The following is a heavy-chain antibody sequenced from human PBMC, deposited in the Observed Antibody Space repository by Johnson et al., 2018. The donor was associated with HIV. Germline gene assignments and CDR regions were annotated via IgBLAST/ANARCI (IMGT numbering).Heavy chain of an antibody. D-gene: IGHD6-6*01. Sequence: QVQLVESGGGVVQPGRSLRLSCAASGFTFSSYGMLWVRQAPGKGLEWVAVISYDGINKYYADSVKGRFTISRDNSKNTLYLQMNSLRAEDTALYYCAKGGIATRFFDIWGQGTMVTVSS. CDR3: AKGGIATRFFDI. CDR1: GFTFSSYG. V-gene: IGHV3-30*18. J-gene: IGHJ3*02. CDR2: ISYDGINK.